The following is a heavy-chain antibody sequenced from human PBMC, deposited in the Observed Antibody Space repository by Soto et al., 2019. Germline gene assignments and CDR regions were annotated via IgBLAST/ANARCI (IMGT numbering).Heavy chain of an antibody. CDR3: ARGGGRGYNELDP. Sequence: QVQLVQSGAEVKKPGASVKVSCKASGYTFTAYYMHWVRQAPGQGLEWMGWINPNSGGTYHAQNFPGRVTMTRDPSTTTAYMELASLRSDDTAVYYCARGGGRGYNELDPWGHGTLVIVSS. D-gene: IGHD5-12*01. V-gene: IGHV1-2*02. CDR2: INPNSGGT. CDR1: GYTFTAYY. J-gene: IGHJ5*02.